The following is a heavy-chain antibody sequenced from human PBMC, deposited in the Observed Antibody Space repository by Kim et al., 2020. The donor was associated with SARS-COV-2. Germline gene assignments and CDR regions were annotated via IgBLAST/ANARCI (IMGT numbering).Heavy chain of an antibody. D-gene: IGHD4-17*01. J-gene: IGHJ4*02. CDR3: ARDFAYGDLGEFDY. V-gene: IGHV3-66*01. CDR2: IYSGGST. CDR1: GFTVSSNY. Sequence: GGSLRLSCAASGFTVSSNYMSWVRQAPGKGLEWVSVIYSGGSTYYADSVKGRFTISRDNSKNTLYLQMNSLRAEDTAVYYCARDFAYGDLGEFDYWGQGTLVTVSS.